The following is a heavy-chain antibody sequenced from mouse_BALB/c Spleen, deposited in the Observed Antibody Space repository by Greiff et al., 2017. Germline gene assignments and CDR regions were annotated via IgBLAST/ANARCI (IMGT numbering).Heavy chain of an antibody. J-gene: IGHJ3*01. CDR2: IWAGGST. D-gene: IGHD1-1*01. V-gene: IGHV2-9*02. CDR3: ARDHVTTVDAPFAY. Sequence: VKLMESGPGLVAPSQSLSITCTVSGFSLTSYGVHWVRQPPGKGLEWLGVIWAGGSTNYNSALMSRLSISKDNSKSQVFLKMNSLQTDDTAMYYCARDHVTTVDAPFAYWGQGTLVTVSA. CDR1: GFSLTSYG.